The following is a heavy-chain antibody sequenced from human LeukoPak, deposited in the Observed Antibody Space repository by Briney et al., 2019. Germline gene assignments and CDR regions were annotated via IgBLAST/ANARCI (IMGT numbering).Heavy chain of an antibody. Sequence: GGSLRLSCAASGFTFDDYAMHWVRQAPGKGLEWVSGISWNSGGIGYADSVKGRFTISRDNAKNSLYLQMNSLRAEDTALYYCAKDRGSGWLDYWGQGTLVTVSS. CDR1: GFTFDDYA. CDR2: ISWNSGGI. CDR3: AKDRGSGWLDY. D-gene: IGHD6-19*01. J-gene: IGHJ4*02. V-gene: IGHV3-9*01.